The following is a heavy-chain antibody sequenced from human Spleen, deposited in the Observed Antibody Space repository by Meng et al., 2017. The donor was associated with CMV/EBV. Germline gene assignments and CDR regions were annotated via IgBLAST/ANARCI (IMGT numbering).Heavy chain of an antibody. J-gene: IGHJ4*02. V-gene: IGHV1-69*05. CDR3: ARGSSGYQSHFFDY. CDR1: GGTFSSYA. CDR2: IIPIFGTA. Sequence: KSSGGTFSSYAISWVRQAPGQGLEWMGGIIPIFGTANYAQKFKGRVTITTDESTRTTYMELSSLRSEDTAVYYCARGSSGYQSHFFDYWGQGTLVTVSS. D-gene: IGHD3-22*01.